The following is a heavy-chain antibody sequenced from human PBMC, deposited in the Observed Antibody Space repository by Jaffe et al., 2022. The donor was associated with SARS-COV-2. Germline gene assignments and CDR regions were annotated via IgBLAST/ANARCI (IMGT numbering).Heavy chain of an antibody. CDR2: ISYDGSNK. J-gene: IGHJ3*02. D-gene: IGHD5-12*01. CDR1: GFTFSSYA. Sequence: QVQLVESGGGVVQPGRSLRLSCAASGFTFSSYAMHWVRQAPGKGLEWVAVISYDGSNKYYADSVKGRFTISRDNSKNTLYLQMNSLRAEDTAVYYCARATSRWLQFSAFDIWGQGTMVTVSS. CDR3: ARATSRWLQFSAFDI. V-gene: IGHV3-30*04.